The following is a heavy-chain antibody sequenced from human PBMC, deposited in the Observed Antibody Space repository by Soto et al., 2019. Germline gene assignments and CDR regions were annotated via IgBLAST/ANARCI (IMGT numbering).Heavy chain of an antibody. D-gene: IGHD2-8*01. CDR1: GFTFSSYA. Sequence: PGGSLRLSCSASGFTFSSYAMSWVRQAPGKGLEWVSAISGSGGSTYYADSVKGRFTISRDNSKNTLYLQMNSLRAEDTAVYYCAKEHGPGIMVYAISELYYFDYWGQGTLVTVSS. CDR2: ISGSGGST. V-gene: IGHV3-23*01. J-gene: IGHJ4*02. CDR3: AKEHGPGIMVYAISELYYFDY.